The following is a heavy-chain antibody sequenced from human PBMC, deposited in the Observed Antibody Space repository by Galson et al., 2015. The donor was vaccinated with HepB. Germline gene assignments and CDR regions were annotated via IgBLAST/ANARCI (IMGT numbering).Heavy chain of an antibody. V-gene: IGHV4-59*01. CDR2: IYYSGST. J-gene: IGHJ4*02. Sequence: TLSLTCTVSGGSISSYYWSWIRQPPGKGLEWIGYIYYSGSTNYNPSLKSRVTISVDTSKNQFSLKLSSVTAADTAVYYCARGVSGSYYVKWGQGTLVTVSS. D-gene: IGHD1-26*01. CDR3: ARGVSGSYYVK. CDR1: GGSISSYY.